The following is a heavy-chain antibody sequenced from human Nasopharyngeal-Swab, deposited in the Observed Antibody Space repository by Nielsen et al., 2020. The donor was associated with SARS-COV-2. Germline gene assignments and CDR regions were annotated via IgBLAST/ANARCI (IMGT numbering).Heavy chain of an antibody. J-gene: IGHJ6*02. CDR3: ARTYSSSSPYYCYGMDV. D-gene: IGHD6-6*01. CDR2: INPNSGNT. Sequence: WVRQAPGQGLEWMGWINPNSGNTGYAQKLQGRVTMTRNTSISTAYMEMSSLRSEDTAVYFCARTYSSSSPYYCYGMDVWGQGTTVTVSS. V-gene: IGHV1-8*01.